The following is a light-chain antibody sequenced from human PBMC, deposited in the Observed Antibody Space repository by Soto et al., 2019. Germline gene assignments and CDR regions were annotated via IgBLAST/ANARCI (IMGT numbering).Light chain of an antibody. J-gene: IGKJ2*01. CDR1: QSLSGN. Sequence: EIGMTQSPATLSVSPGESATLSCRASQSLSGNLAWYQQKPGQAPRLLIYDASTRATGIPARFSGSGSGTEFTLTISSLQSEDFAVYYCQQYNRWPPYTFGQGTKLEIK. V-gene: IGKV3-15*01. CDR3: QQYNRWPPYT. CDR2: DAS.